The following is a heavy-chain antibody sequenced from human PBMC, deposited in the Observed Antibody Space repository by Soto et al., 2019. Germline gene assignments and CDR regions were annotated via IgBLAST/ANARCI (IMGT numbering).Heavy chain of an antibody. CDR1: GFTFSSYA. CDR2: ISGSGGST. D-gene: IGHD3-16*02. J-gene: IGHJ3*02. CDR3: AKSSELDPIHLRELSFAFDI. Sequence: EVQLLESGGGLVQPGGSLRLSCAASGFTFSSYAMSWVRQAPGKGLEWVSAISGSGGSTYYADSVKGRFTISRDNSKNTLYLQMNSLRAEDTAVYYCAKSSELDPIHLRELSFAFDIWGQGTMVTVSS. V-gene: IGHV3-23*01.